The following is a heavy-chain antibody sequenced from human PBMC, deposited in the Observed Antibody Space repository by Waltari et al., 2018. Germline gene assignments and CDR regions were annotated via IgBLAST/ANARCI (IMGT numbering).Heavy chain of an antibody. J-gene: IGHJ3*02. D-gene: IGHD3-3*01. V-gene: IGHV1-24*01. CDR2: VDPEDGET. CDR1: GYTLPDLS. CDR3: ATGAREWLHAFDI. Sequence: QVQLVQSGAVVKKPRPSVQVSCKVSGYTLPDLSMHLVRHAPGKGLEWMGGVDPEDGETIYAQKFQGRVTMTEDTSTDTAYMELSSLRSEDTAVYYCATGAREWLHAFDIWGQGTMVTVSS.